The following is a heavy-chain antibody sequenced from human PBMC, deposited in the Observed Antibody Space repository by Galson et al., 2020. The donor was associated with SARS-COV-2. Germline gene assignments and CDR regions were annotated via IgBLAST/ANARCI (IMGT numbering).Heavy chain of an antibody. J-gene: IGHJ4*02. D-gene: IGHD1-1*01. CDR1: SDSISSYY. Sequence: SETLSLTCTVSSDSISSYYWSWIRQPPGKGLEWIGYIYYSGSTNYNPSLKSRVTISVDTSKNQFSLKLSSVTPADTAVYYCARGGTGGLAYWGQGTLVTVSS. CDR3: ARGGTGGLAY. V-gene: IGHV4-59*13. CDR2: IYYSGST.